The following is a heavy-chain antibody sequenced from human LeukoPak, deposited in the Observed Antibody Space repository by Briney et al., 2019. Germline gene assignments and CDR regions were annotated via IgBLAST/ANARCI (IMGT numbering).Heavy chain of an antibody. CDR1: RFTLRANF. V-gene: IGHV3-66*01. Sequence: GGSLTLSCPASRFTLRANFMSWLRLAPGTAMEWPSIMYSVVSSFYPDSVKGRFTISRDPSKNSLDLQMDSMRVDDTAVYYCARYLSGYSYGFGGDLWGQGTLVTVSS. J-gene: IGHJ4*02. CDR3: ARYLSGYSYGFGGDL. CDR2: MYSVVSS. D-gene: IGHD5-18*01.